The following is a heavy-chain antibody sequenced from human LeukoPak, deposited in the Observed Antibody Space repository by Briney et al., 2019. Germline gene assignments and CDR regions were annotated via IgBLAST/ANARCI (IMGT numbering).Heavy chain of an antibody. Sequence: PSETLSLTCTVSSGSISTSNYYWGWVRQPPGKALEWIGNIFYSGSTYYSPSLKSRVTISLDTSRNQFSLKLNSVTAADTAVYYCARDRTGSYKAFDIWGQGTMVTVSS. CDR1: SGSISTSNYY. CDR2: IFYSGST. D-gene: IGHD1-26*01. CDR3: ARDRTGSYKAFDI. J-gene: IGHJ3*02. V-gene: IGHV4-39*07.